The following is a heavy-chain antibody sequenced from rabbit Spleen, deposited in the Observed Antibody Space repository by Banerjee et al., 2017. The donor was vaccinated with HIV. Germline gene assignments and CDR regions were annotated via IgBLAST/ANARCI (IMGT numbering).Heavy chain of an antibody. D-gene: IGHD4-1*01. J-gene: IGHJ4*01. CDR2: IYTGSGTT. CDR1: GFSFSGSYW. Sequence: QSLEESGGDLVKPGGSLTLTCKASGFSFSGSYWMNWVRQAPGKRPEWIACIYTGSGTTYYANWAKGRFTITRSTSLDTVDLKMTSLTAADTANYFCTREGDGRGPDFSLWAQAPWSPS. CDR3: TREGDGRGPDFSL. V-gene: IGHV1S43*01.